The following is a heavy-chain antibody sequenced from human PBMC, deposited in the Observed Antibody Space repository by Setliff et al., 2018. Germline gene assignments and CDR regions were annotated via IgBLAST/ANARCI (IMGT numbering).Heavy chain of an antibody. D-gene: IGHD3-22*01. J-gene: IGHJ4*02. V-gene: IGHV1-18*01. Sequence: ASVKVSCKASGYTFTSYGISWVRQAPGQGLEWMGWISAYNGNTSYAQKLQGRVTMTTDTSTSTAYMELRSLRSDDTAVYYCATDPHYDSSAYYSNFDYWGQGTLVTVSS. CDR2: ISAYNGNT. CDR3: ATDPHYDSSAYYSNFDY. CDR1: GYTFTSYG.